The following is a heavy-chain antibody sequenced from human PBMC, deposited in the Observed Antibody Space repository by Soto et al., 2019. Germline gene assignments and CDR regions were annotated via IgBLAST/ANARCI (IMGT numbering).Heavy chain of an antibody. CDR3: ARVVSGDSSGYYDAFDI. CDR2: ISYDGSNK. J-gene: IGHJ3*02. D-gene: IGHD3-22*01. V-gene: IGHV3-30-3*01. CDR1: GFTFSSYA. Sequence: GGSLRLSCAASGFTFSSYAMHWVRQAPGKGLEWVAVISYDGSNKYYADSVKGRFTISRDNSKNTLYLQMNSLRAEDTAVYYCARVVSGDSSGYYDAFDIWGQGTMVTVSS.